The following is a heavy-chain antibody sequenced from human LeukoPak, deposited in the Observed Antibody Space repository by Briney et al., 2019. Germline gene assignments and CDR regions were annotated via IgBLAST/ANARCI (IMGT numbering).Heavy chain of an antibody. Sequence: ASVKVSCKASGYTFTSYYIHWVRQAPGQGLEWMGWMNPNSGNTGYAQKFQGRVTMTRNTSISTAYMELSSLRSEDTAVYYCALCSSTSCYTNWFDPWGQGTLVTVSS. D-gene: IGHD2-2*02. CDR3: ALCSSTSCYTNWFDP. CDR1: GYTFTSYY. V-gene: IGHV1-8*02. J-gene: IGHJ5*02. CDR2: MNPNSGNT.